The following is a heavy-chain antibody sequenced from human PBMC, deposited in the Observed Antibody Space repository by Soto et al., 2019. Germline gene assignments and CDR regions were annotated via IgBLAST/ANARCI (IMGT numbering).Heavy chain of an antibody. D-gene: IGHD3-3*01. Sequence: QVQLVESGGGVVQPGTSLRLSCGASGFSFRNHAMHWVRQNPGRGLEWVAVISYDGSNKYYADSVKGRFTISRDNSKNTLSLEMNSLRAEDTAVYYCVRDEWSQCYFDYWGQGLLVTVSS. V-gene: IGHV3-30-3*01. CDR2: ISYDGSNK. J-gene: IGHJ4*02. CDR1: GFSFRNHA. CDR3: VRDEWSQCYFDY.